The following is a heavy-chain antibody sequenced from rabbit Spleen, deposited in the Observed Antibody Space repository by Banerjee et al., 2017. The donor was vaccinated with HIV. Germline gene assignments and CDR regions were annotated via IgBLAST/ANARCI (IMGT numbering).Heavy chain of an antibody. CDR2: IDSVFGAT. Sequence: QEQLVESGGGLVQPGGSLKLSCKASGFDLSSYGVSWVRQAPGKGLEWIGYIDSVFGATYYATWVNGRFTISSHNAQNTVSLQMNSLTAADTATYFCVRGASSSGYYSLWGQGTLVTVS. CDR1: GFDLSSYG. V-gene: IGHV1S47*01. CDR3: VRGASSSGYYSL. J-gene: IGHJ6*01. D-gene: IGHD1-1*01.